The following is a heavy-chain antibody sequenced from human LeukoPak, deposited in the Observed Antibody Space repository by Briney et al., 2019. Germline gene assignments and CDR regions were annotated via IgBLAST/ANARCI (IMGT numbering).Heavy chain of an antibody. CDR3: ARDQYSGYDSDAFDI. J-gene: IGHJ3*02. D-gene: IGHD5-12*01. CDR1: GGSISSGGYY. Sequence: QTXXXTXXVSGGSISSGGYYWSWIRQHPXKGLXWIGYIYYSGSTYYNPSLKSRVTISVDTSKNQFSLKLSSVTAADTAVYYCARDQYSGYDSDAFDIWGQGTMVTVSS. CDR2: IYYSGST. V-gene: IGHV4-31*03.